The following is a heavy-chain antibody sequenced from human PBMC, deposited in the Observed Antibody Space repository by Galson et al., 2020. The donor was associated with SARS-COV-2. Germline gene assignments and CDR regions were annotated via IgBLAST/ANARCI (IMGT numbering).Heavy chain of an antibody. Sequence: GGSLRLSCAASGFTFSSYWSYWVCLAPRQGLEWVAIINRYGSEKTYVDPSHSRFTTTRDNARNYLYLQVSSLRAEDTALYYCAREADYYNSSGYHLVDAFDIWGQGTVVTVSS. CDR3: AREADYYNSSGYHLVDAFDI. D-gene: IGHD3-22*01. J-gene: IGHJ3*02. CDR2: INRYGSEK. V-gene: IGHV3-7*01. CDR1: GFTFSSYW.